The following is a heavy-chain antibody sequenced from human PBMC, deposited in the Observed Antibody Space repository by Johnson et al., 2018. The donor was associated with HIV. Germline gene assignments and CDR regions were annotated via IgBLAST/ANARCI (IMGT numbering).Heavy chain of an antibody. CDR3: AKARGGYCSSTSCFAFDI. D-gene: IGHD2-2*01. CDR1: GFTVSSNY. CDR2: IYSGGST. Sequence: VQLVESGGGLVQPGGSLRLSCVASGFTVSSNYISWVRQAPGRGLEWVSVIYSGGSTYYADSVKGRFTISRDNSKNTLYLQMNSLRAEDTAVYYCAKARGGYCSSTSCFAFDIWGQGTMVTVSS. J-gene: IGHJ3*02. V-gene: IGHV3-66*02.